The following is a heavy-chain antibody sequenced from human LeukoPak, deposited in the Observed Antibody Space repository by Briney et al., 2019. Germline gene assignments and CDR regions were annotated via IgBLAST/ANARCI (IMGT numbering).Heavy chain of an antibody. D-gene: IGHD6-19*01. CDR3: ANDPSSGWYEYFHH. Sequence: GGSLRLSCAASGFTLSSYGMHWVRQAPGKGLEWVAYIRYDGSNKYYADSVKGRYTISRDNSKNTLYLQMNNLRAEDTAVFYCANDPSSGWYEYFHHWGQGTLVSVSS. V-gene: IGHV3-30*02. CDR2: IRYDGSNK. CDR1: GFTLSSYG. J-gene: IGHJ1*01.